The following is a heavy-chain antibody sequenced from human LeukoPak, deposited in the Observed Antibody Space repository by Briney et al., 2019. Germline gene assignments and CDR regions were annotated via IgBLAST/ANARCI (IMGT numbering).Heavy chain of an antibody. Sequence: GGPLRLSCAASGFTVSSNYMSWVRQAPGKGLEWVSVIYSGGSTYYADSVKGRFTISRHNSKNTLYLQTNSLRAEDTAVYYCARVYSGSYGVDYWGQGTLVTVSS. CDR2: IYSGGST. D-gene: IGHD1-26*01. V-gene: IGHV3-53*04. CDR3: ARVYSGSYGVDY. J-gene: IGHJ4*02. CDR1: GFTVSSNY.